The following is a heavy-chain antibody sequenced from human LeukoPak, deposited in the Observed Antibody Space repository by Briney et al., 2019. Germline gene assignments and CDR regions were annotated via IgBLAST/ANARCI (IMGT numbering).Heavy chain of an antibody. CDR2: INPDSGDT. J-gene: IGHJ4*02. CDR3: AKAAGYYRLPGKAPVDN. V-gene: IGHV1/OR15-1*04. Sequence: ASVKVSCKASGYTFTDYFIHWVRQAPGQGLQWMGRINPDSGDTDYAQNFRDRIALTRDTSISTSYMELTTLASEDTASHCCAKAAGYYRLPGKAPVDNWGQGTLVTVSS. D-gene: IGHD2/OR15-2a*01. CDR1: GYTFTDYF.